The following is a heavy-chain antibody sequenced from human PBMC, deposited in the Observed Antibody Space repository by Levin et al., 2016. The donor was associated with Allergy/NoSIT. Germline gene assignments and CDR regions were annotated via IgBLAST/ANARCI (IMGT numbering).Heavy chain of an antibody. Sequence: WIRQPPGKGLEWVSAISGSGGSTYYADSVKGRFTISRDNSKNTLYLQMNSLRAEDTAVYYCARDGTGELERRGMDVWGQGTTVTVSS. D-gene: IGHD1-1*01. CDR2: ISGSGGST. V-gene: IGHV3-23*01. J-gene: IGHJ6*02. CDR3: ARDGTGELERRGMDV.